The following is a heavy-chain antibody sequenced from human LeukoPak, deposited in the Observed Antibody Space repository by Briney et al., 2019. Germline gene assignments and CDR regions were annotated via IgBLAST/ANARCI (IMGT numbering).Heavy chain of an antibody. Sequence: PGGSLRLSCAASGFTFSSYSMNWVRQAPGKGLEWVSYISSSSSTTYYADSVKGRFTISKDNSKNTVYLQMNDLRVDDTAVYYCAKAASSSWPSYQYGMDVWGQGTTVTVSS. D-gene: IGHD6-13*01. CDR1: GFTFSSYS. J-gene: IGHJ6*02. CDR2: ISSSSSTT. CDR3: AKAASSSWPSYQYGMDV. V-gene: IGHV3-48*01.